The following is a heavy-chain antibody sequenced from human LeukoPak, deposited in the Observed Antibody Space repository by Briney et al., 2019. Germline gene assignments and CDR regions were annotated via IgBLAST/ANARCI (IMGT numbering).Heavy chain of an antibody. CDR2: ISYDGSNK. CDR3: ARDLMDYGDRLPLAGNY. J-gene: IGHJ4*02. CDR1: GFTFSSYG. V-gene: IGHV3-30*03. Sequence: GRSLRLSCAASGFTFSSYGMHWVRQAPGKGLEWVAVISYDGSNKYYADSVRGRFTISRDNSKNTLYLQMNSLRAEDTAVYYCARDLMDYGDRLPLAGNYWGQGTLVTVSS. D-gene: IGHD4-17*01.